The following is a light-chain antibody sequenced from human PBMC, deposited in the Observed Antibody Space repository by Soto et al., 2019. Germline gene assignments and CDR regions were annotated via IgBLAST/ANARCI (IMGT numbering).Light chain of an antibody. Sequence: QSALTQPASVSGSPGQSITISCTGTSSDVGAYNYVTWYQQHPGKAPKLMIYDVSNRPSGVSSRFSGSKSGNTASLTISGLQAEDEADYYCSSYTTSSTLYVFGSGTKLTVL. CDR3: SSYTTSSTLYV. J-gene: IGLJ1*01. CDR1: SSDVGAYNY. CDR2: DVS. V-gene: IGLV2-14*03.